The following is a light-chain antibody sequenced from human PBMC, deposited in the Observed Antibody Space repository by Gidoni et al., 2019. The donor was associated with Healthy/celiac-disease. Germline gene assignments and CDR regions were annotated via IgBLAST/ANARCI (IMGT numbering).Light chain of an antibody. CDR1: QRVSSSY. Sequence: EIVLTQSPGTLSLSPGERAPLSCRASQRVSSSYLAWYQQKPGQAPRLLISGASSRATGIPDRFSGSGSGTDFTLTISRLEPEDFAVYYCQQYGSSPRTFGQGTKVEIK. V-gene: IGKV3-20*01. CDR3: QQYGSSPRT. CDR2: GAS. J-gene: IGKJ1*01.